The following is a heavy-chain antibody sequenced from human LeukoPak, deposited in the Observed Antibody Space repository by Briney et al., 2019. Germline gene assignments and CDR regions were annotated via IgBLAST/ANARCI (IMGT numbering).Heavy chain of an antibody. D-gene: IGHD3-10*01. J-gene: IGHJ6*02. V-gene: IGHV3-21*01. CDR1: GFTFSPYN. CDR2: ISSSSSYI. CDR3: ARAYGFGTYYYYGMDV. Sequence: GGSLRLSCAASGFTFSPYNMNWVRQAPGKGLEWVSSISSSSSYIYYADSVKGRFTISRDNAKNSLYLQMNSLRAEDTAVYYCARAYGFGTYYYYGMDVWGQGTTVTVSS.